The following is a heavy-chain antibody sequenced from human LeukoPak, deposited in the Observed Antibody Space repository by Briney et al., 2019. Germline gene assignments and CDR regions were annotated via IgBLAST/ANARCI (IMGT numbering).Heavy chain of an antibody. D-gene: IGHD3-10*01. CDR3: ARGGYYGSGRRFSNWFDP. V-gene: IGHV4-34*01. J-gene: IGHJ5*02. CDR2: INHSGST. CDR1: GGSFSGYY. Sequence: PSETLSLTCAVYGGSFSGYYWSWIRQPPGKGLEWIGEINHSGSTNYNPSLKSRVTMSVDMSKNQFSLKLSSVTAADTAVYYCARGGYYGSGRRFSNWFDPWGQGTLVTVSS.